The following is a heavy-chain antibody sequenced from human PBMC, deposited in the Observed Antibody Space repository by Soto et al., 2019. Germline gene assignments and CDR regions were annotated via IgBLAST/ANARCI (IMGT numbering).Heavy chain of an antibody. V-gene: IGHV3-53*04. Sequence: EVQLVESGGGLVQPGGSLRLSCAASGFTVSSNYMSWVRQAPGKGLEWVSVIYGGGSTYYADSVKGRFTISRHNSKNTLYLQMNSLRAEDTAVYYCASRYCSSTSCFYYWGQGTLVTVSS. CDR1: GFTVSSNY. CDR2: IYGGGST. D-gene: IGHD2-2*01. J-gene: IGHJ4*02. CDR3: ASRYCSSTSCFYY.